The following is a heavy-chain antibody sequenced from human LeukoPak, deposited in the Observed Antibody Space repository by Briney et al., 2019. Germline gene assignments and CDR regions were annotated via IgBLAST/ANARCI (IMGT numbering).Heavy chain of an antibody. J-gene: IGHJ3*02. CDR3: ARVDYYDSAATSRAFDI. D-gene: IGHD3-22*01. CDR1: GGSINSGDYY. V-gene: IGHV4-30-4*01. Sequence: SETLSLTCTVSGGSINSGDYYWSWIRQPPGKGLEWIGHINYSGTTYYNPSLNSRVTISVEMSKNQLSLKVSSVTAADTAVYHCARVDYYDSAATSRAFDIWGQGTLVTVSS. CDR2: INYSGTT.